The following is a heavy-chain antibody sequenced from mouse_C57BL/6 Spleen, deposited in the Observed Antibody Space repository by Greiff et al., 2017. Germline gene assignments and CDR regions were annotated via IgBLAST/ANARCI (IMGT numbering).Heavy chain of an antibody. CDR3: ARERPYGSSYGRNAMDY. CDR1: GYTFTSYW. J-gene: IGHJ4*01. D-gene: IGHD1-1*01. V-gene: IGHV1-59*01. CDR2: IDPSDSYT. Sequence: QVQLQQPGAELVRPGTSVKLSCKASGYTFTSYWMHWVKQRPGQGLEWIGVIDPSDSYTNYNQKFKGKATLTVHTSSSTAYMKLSSLTSEDSAVYYCARERPYGSSYGRNAMDYWGQGTSVTVSS.